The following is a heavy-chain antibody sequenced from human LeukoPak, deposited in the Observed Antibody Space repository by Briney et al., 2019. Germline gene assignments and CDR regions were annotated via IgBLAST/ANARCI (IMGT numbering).Heavy chain of an antibody. J-gene: IGHJ3*02. D-gene: IGHD3-10*01. Sequence: GGSLRLSCAASRFTFSSYSMNWVRQAPGKGLQWVSSISSSSTYINYADPLKGRLPTPRDNAKTSLYLQMNSLRGEDTAVYYCARGDGATPPDVFDIWGEGTMVTVSS. CDR2: ISSSSTYI. CDR1: RFTFSSYS. V-gene: IGHV3-21*01. CDR3: ARGDGATPPDVFDI.